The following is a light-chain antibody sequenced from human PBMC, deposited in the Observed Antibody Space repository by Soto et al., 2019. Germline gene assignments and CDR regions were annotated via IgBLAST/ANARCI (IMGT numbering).Light chain of an antibody. Sequence: VFTPSPGTLSLSPRERAPLSCRASQSVTTQLAWYQQKPGQAPRLITHGASSRATGVPDRITGSGSGTDFTLSISRLEPEDFAVYYCQQYGGSTRTFGQGTKVDIK. CDR1: QSVTTQ. J-gene: IGKJ1*01. CDR2: GAS. V-gene: IGKV3-20*01. CDR3: QQYGGSTRT.